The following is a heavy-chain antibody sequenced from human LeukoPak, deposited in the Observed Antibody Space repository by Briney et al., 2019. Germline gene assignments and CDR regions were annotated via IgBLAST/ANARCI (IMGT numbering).Heavy chain of an antibody. CDR2: IYYSGST. J-gene: IGHJ4*02. CDR1: AGSISSGGYN. CDR3: ARSNLVYYDSSGLFDY. V-gene: IGHV4-31*01. Sequence: SETLSLTCTVSAGSISSGGYNWSWIRQHPGKGREGIAYIYYSGSTYYNQSLKSPITISVDTSKNQFSLKLCSVTAADTAVYYCARSNLVYYDSSGLFDYRGQGTLVTVSS. D-gene: IGHD3-22*01.